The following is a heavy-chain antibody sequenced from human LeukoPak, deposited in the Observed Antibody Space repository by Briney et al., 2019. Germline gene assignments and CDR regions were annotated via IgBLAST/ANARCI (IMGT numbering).Heavy chain of an antibody. V-gene: IGHV3-30*03. J-gene: IGHJ3*02. D-gene: IGHD6-13*01. CDR2: VSYDGSNK. CDR1: GFIFSNYG. Sequence: GGSLRLSCAASGFIFSNYGMHWVRQAPGKGLEWVAVVSYDGSNKYYADSVKGRFTISRDSSKNTLYLQMNSLRAEDTAVYYCARAGISRASDIWGQGTMVTVSS. CDR3: ARAGISRASDI.